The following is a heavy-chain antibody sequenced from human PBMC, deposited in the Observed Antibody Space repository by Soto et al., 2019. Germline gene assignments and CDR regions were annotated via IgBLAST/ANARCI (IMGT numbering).Heavy chain of an antibody. CDR1: GFTFSSYA. J-gene: IGHJ6*02. CDR2: ISGSGGST. Sequence: PGGSLRLSCAASGFTFSSYARSWVRQAPGKGLEWVSAISGSGGSTYYADSVKGRFTISRDNSKNTLYLQMNSLRAEDTAVYYCAKTQRGLQDGMDVWGQGTTVTVSS. D-gene: IGHD5-12*01. CDR3: AKTQRGLQDGMDV. V-gene: IGHV3-23*01.